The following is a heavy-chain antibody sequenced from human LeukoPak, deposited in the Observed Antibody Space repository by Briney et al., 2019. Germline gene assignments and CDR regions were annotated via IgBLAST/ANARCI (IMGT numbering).Heavy chain of an antibody. V-gene: IGHV3-30*04. J-gene: IGHJ4*02. D-gene: IGHD2-2*01. CDR3: ARDNEYQLLWFFDY. CDR1: GFTFSSYA. CDR2: ISYDGSNK. Sequence: PGGSLRLSCAASGFTFSSYAMHWVRQAPGKGLEWVAVISYDGSNKYYADSVKGRFTISRDNSKNTLYLQMNSLRAEDTAVYYCARDNEYQLLWFFDYWGQGTLVTGSS.